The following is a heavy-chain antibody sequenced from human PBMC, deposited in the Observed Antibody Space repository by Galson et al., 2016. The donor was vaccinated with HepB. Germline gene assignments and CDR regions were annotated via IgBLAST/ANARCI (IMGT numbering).Heavy chain of an antibody. J-gene: IGHJ4*02. CDR3: AHRRVASRPFDY. Sequence: PALVKPTQTVTLTCTFSGFSVNTNGVGVGWLRQPPGKALEWLALIYWDDDKRYSPSLTTRLTITRDPPKNQVVLTMTNMDPVDSATYYCAHRRVASRPFDYWGQGILVTVSS. D-gene: IGHD6-6*01. V-gene: IGHV2-5*02. CDR2: IYWDDDK. CDR1: GFSVNTNGVG.